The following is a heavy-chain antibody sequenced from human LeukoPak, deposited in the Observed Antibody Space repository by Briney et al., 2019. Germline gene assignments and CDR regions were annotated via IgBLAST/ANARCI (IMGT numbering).Heavy chain of an antibody. CDR3: ARDPYCTVTTCYLFAY. Sequence: GGSLRLSCAASGFSFSTFAMSWVRQAPGKVLEWVSGINGIGSTIYYADSVKGRFTISRDNSKNTLYLQLDSLRAEDTAVYYCARDPYCTVTTCYLFAYWGQGTLVTVSS. CDR2: INGIGSTI. V-gene: IGHV3-23*01. J-gene: IGHJ4*02. D-gene: IGHD2-2*01. CDR1: GFSFSTFA.